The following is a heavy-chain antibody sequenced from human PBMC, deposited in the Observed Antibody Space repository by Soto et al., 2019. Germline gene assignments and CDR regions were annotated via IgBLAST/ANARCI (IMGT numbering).Heavy chain of an antibody. CDR2: ITPMFGTP. CDR3: ARDGTLYASSAYYYLY. J-gene: IGHJ4*02. CDR1: GGTFSRYT. D-gene: IGHD3-22*01. V-gene: IGHV1-69*01. Sequence: QVQLVQSGAELKKPGSSVKVSCKASGGTFSRYTITWVRQAPGQGLEWMGGITPMFGTPNYAQKFQGRVTITADESTSTAYMELSSLRSEDTAMYYCARDGTLYASSAYYYLYWGQGTLVTVSS.